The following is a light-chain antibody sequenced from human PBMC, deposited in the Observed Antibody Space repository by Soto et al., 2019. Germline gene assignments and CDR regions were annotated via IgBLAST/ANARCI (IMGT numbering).Light chain of an antibody. CDR3: SSYAGSNNYV. Sequence: LTQPPSASGSPGQSVTISCTGTSSDVGGYNYVSWYQQHPGKAPKLMIYEVSKRPSGVPDRFSGSKSGNTASLTVSGLQAEDEADYYCSSYAGSNNYVFGTGTKSPS. J-gene: IGLJ1*01. CDR1: SSDVGGYNY. V-gene: IGLV2-8*01. CDR2: EVS.